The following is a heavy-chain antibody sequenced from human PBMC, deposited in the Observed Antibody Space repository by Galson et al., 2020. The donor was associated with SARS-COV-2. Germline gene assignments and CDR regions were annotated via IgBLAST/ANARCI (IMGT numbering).Heavy chain of an antibody. D-gene: IGHD3-9*01. V-gene: IGHV1-2*02. CDR1: GYTFTGYY. J-gene: IGHJ4*02. Sequence: ASVKVSCKASGYTFTGYYIHWVRQAPGQGLEWMGWIKPNSGGTNYAQKFQGRATMTRDTSINTAYMELSRLRSDDTAVYYCARGLDTLTGYSLAYWGQGSLVTGSS. CDR3: ARGLDTLTGYSLAY. CDR2: IKPNSGGT.